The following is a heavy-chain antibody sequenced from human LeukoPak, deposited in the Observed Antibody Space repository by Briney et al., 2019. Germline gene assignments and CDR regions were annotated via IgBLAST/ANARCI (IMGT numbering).Heavy chain of an antibody. CDR1: GGSISSGDFY. CDR2: IYTSGST. V-gene: IGHV4-61*02. D-gene: IGHD3-22*01. J-gene: IGHJ4*02. CDR3: AKGYDLYYDSSGYTR. Sequence: PSETLSLTCTVSGGSISSGDFYWSWIRQPAGKRLEWIGRIYTSGSTNYNPSLKSRVTISVDTSKNQFSLKLSSVTAADTAVYYCAKGYDLYYDSSGYTRWGQGTLVTVSS.